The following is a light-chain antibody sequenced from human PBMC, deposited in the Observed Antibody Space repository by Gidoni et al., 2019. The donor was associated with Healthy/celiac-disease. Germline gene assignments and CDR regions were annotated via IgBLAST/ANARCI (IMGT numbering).Light chain of an antibody. Sequence: EIVMTQSPATLSVSPGERATLSCRASQSVGSNLAWYQQKPGQAPRLLIYGASTRATGIPARFSGSGSGTEFTLTISSLQSEDFAVYYCQQYNNWPYTFGQXTKLEIK. J-gene: IGKJ2*01. CDR3: QQYNNWPYT. CDR1: QSVGSN. CDR2: GAS. V-gene: IGKV3-15*01.